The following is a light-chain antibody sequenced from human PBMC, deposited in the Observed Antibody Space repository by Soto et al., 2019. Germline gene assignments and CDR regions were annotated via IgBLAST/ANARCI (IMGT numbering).Light chain of an antibody. CDR3: QQYGSSTLT. V-gene: IGKV3-20*01. CDR2: GAS. Sequence: EIVLTQSPGTLSLSPGERATLSCRASQSVSSSYLAWSQQKPGQAPRLLIDGASSRATGIPDRFSGSGSGTDFTLTISRLEPDDFAVYYCQQYGSSTLTFGGGTKVEIK. CDR1: QSVSSSY. J-gene: IGKJ4*01.